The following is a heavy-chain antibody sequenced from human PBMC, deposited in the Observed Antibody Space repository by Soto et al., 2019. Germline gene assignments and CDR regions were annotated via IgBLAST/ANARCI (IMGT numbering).Heavy chain of an antibody. J-gene: IGHJ5*02. Sequence: GESLKISCKGSGYSFTRYWISWVRQMPGKGLEWMGRIDPSDSYTNYSPSFQGHVTISADKSISTAYLQWSSLKASDTAMYYCASAFLGAAEGYWFDPWGQGALVTVSS. CDR2: IDPSDSYT. CDR1: GYSFTRYW. CDR3: ASAFLGAAEGYWFDP. D-gene: IGHD3-16*01. V-gene: IGHV5-10-1*01.